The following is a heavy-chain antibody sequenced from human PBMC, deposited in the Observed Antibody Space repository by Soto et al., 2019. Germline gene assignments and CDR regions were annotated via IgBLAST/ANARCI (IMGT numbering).Heavy chain of an antibody. D-gene: IGHD2-15*01. CDR2: ISSSGSTI. J-gene: IGHJ5*02. V-gene: IGHV3-48*03. CDR3: ARGKFKYCSGGSCYYH. Sequence: GGSLRLSCAASGFTFSRYEMNWVRQAPGKGLEWVSYISSSGSTIYYADSVKGRFTISRDNAKNSLYLQMNSLRAEDTAVYYCARGKFKYCSGGSCYYHWGQGTLVTVSS. CDR1: GFTFSRYE.